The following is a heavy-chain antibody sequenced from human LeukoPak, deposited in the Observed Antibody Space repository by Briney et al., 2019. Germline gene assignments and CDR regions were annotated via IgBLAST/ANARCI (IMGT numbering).Heavy chain of an antibody. CDR1: GYTFSSYG. CDR2: ISAYNGNT. V-gene: IGHV1-18*01. J-gene: IGHJ4*02. Sequence: ASVKVSCKASGYTFSSYGISWVRQAPREGLEWLGYISAYNGNTNYAQKVQGRITMTTDTSTSTAYMEMRSLRSDDTAVYYCARDCSGSSCYWIHWGQGTLVTVSS. CDR3: ARDCSGSSCYWIH. D-gene: IGHD2-15*01.